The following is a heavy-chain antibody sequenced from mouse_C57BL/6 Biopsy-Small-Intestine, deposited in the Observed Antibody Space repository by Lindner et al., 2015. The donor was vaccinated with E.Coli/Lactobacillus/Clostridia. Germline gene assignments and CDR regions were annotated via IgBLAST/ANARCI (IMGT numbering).Heavy chain of an antibody. J-gene: IGHJ4*01. CDR2: MNPNSGNT. D-gene: IGHD6-1*01. CDR1: GYTFTGYD. V-gene: IGHV1-84*02. Sequence: SVKVSCKASGYTFTGYDINWVRQAPGQGLEWMGWMNPNSGNTGYAQKFQGRVTMTRNTSISTAYMELSSLRSEDTAVYYCAREIRAVAGPPDWFDPWGQGTLVTVSS. CDR3: AREIRAVAGPPDWFDP.